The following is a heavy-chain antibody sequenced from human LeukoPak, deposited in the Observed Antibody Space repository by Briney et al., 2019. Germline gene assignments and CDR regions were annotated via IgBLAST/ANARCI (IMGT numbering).Heavy chain of an antibody. CDR2: ISISGGST. D-gene: IGHD4-17*01. V-gene: IGHV3-23*01. J-gene: IGHJ4*02. CDR3: AKDPGDYEGSFDY. CDR1: GFTLSTYA. Sequence: GGSLRLSCAASGFTLSTYAMSWVRQAPGKGLEWVSGISISGGSTYYADSVKGRFTISRDNSKNTLYLQMNRLRAEDTAVYYCAKDPGDYEGSFDYWGQGTLVTVSS.